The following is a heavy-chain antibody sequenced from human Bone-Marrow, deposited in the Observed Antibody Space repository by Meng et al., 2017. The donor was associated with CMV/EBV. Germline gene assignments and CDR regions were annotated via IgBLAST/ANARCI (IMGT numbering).Heavy chain of an antibody. J-gene: IGHJ5*02. CDR2: ISANTGNT. CDR3: ARWLRGCRPICNWFDP. D-gene: IGHD3-3*01. V-gene: IGHV1-18*01. Sequence: ASVKVSCKASGYNFKSHGISWVRRAPGQGLEWMGWISANTGNTYYAQRFQGRITMTTDTSASTAYMELRSLRSEDTAVYYCARWLRGCRPICNWFDPWGQGTLVTVSS. CDR1: GYNFKSHG.